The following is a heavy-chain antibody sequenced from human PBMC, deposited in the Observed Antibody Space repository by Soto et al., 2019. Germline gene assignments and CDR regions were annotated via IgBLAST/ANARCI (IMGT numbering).Heavy chain of an antibody. Sequence: GASVKVSCKASGYTFTNYGISWVRQAPGQGLEWMGWINTYNGNTGYAQKFQGRVTMTRNTSISTAYMELSSLRSEDTAVYYCARGFRIAAAAPPPGYWGQGTLVTVSS. V-gene: IGHV1-8*02. J-gene: IGHJ4*02. D-gene: IGHD6-13*01. CDR2: INTYNGNT. CDR3: ARGFRIAAAAPPPGY. CDR1: GYTFTNYG.